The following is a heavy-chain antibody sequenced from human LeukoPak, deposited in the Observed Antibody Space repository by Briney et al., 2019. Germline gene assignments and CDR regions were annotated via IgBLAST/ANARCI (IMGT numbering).Heavy chain of an antibody. D-gene: IGHD6-19*01. V-gene: IGHV4-39*07. Sequence: SETLSLTCTVSGGSISSSSYYWGWIRQPPGKGLEWIGSIYYSGSTYYNPSLKSRVTISVDTSKNQFSLKLSSVTAADTAVYYCARDGDSRGWDYWGQGTLVTVSS. J-gene: IGHJ4*02. CDR3: ARDGDSRGWDY. CDR1: GGSISSSSYY. CDR2: IYYSGST.